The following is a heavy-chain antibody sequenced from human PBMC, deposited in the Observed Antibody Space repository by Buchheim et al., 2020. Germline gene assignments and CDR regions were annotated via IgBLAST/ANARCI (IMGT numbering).Heavy chain of an antibody. D-gene: IGHD4-23*01. CDR2: IYYSGTT. Sequence: QVQLQESGPGLVKPSQTLSLTCTVSGGSISSGGYYWCWIRQPPGKGLEWFGYIYYSGTTYYNPSLKSRFTISVDTSKNQFSLKLSSVTAADTAVYYCARDEVYGGMTWYFDLWGRGTL. J-gene: IGHJ2*01. CDR3: ARDEVYGGMTWYFDL. V-gene: IGHV4-31*03. CDR1: GGSISSGGYY.